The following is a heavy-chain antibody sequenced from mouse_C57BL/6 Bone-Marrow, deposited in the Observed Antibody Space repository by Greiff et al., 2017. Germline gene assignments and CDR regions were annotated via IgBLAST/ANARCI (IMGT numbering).Heavy chain of an antibody. CDR2: IWTGGGT. V-gene: IGHV2-9-1*01. Sequence: VKLVESGPGLVAPSQSLSITCTVSGFSLTSYAISWVRQPPGKGLEWLGVIWTGGGTNYNSALKSRLSISKDNSKSQVFLKMNSLQTDDTARYYCARNKGNYSNYSWYFDVWGTGTTVTVSS. CDR3: ARNKGNYSNYSWYFDV. J-gene: IGHJ1*03. CDR1: GFSLTSYA. D-gene: IGHD2-5*01.